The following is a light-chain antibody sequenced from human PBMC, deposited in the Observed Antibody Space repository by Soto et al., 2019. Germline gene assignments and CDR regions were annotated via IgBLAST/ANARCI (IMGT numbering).Light chain of an antibody. Sequence: PGERATLSCRASQSVSSYLAWYQQKPGQAPRLLIYDASNRATGIPARFSGSGSGTDFTLTISSLEPEDFAVYYCQQRSNWPGITFGQGTRLEIK. J-gene: IGKJ5*01. V-gene: IGKV3-11*01. CDR2: DAS. CDR3: QQRSNWPGIT. CDR1: QSVSSY.